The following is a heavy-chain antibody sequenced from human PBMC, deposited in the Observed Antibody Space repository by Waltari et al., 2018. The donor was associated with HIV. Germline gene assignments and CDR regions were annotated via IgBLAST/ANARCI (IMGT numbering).Heavy chain of an antibody. CDR2: IGGSGAAI. D-gene: IGHD4-17*01. Sequence: EVQLLESGGGVVQPGGSLRLSCVASGFTFGSYAMTWVRRAPGKVVEWVSSIGGSGAAIDDADSVKGRFTISRDNSQDSLFLHMGNLRVEDTAVYYCAKDLAGPPEYGDYLESWGQGTLVTVSS. J-gene: IGHJ4*02. V-gene: IGHV3-23*01. CDR1: GFTFGSYA. CDR3: AKDLAGPPEYGDYLES.